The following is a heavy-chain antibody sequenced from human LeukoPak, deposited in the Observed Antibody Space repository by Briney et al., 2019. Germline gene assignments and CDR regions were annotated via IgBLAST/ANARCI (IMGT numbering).Heavy chain of an antibody. D-gene: IGHD1-7*01. V-gene: IGHV3-23*01. CDR1: GFTFSIYA. CDR2: ISGSGGST. Sequence: PGGSLRLSCAASGFTFSIYAMSWVRQAPGKGLEWVSAISGSGGSTYYADSVKGRFTISRDNSKNTLYLQMNSLRAEDTAVYYCAKGGTGTTVRYFDYWGQGTLVTVSS. CDR3: AKGGTGTTVRYFDY. J-gene: IGHJ4*02.